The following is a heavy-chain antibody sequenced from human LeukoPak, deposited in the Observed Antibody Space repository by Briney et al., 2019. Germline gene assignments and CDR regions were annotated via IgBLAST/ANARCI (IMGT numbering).Heavy chain of an antibody. Sequence: PSETLSLTCTVSGYSISSGYYWGWIRQPPGKGLEWIGSISSSGSTNYNPSLKSRVTISVDTSKNQFSLKLSSVTAADTAVYFCARGPYSYDSSGAFDIWGQGTMVTVSS. CDR3: ARGPYSYDSSGAFDI. CDR2: ISSSGST. D-gene: IGHD3-22*01. V-gene: IGHV4-38-2*02. CDR1: GYSISSGYY. J-gene: IGHJ3*02.